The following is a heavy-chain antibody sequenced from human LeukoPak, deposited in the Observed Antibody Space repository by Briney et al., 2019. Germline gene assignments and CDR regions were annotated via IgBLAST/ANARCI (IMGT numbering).Heavy chain of an antibody. CDR1: GFTFISYG. CDR2: IRYDGSNK. D-gene: IGHD1-26*01. Sequence: GGSLRLSCAASGFTFISYGMYWVRQAPGKGLEPVAFIRYDGSNKYYADSVKGRFTVSRDNSKNTLYLQMKSLRAEDTAVYYCAKDRSIGTYYTFDSWGQGTLVTVSS. CDR3: AKDRSIGTYYTFDS. V-gene: IGHV3-30*02. J-gene: IGHJ4*02.